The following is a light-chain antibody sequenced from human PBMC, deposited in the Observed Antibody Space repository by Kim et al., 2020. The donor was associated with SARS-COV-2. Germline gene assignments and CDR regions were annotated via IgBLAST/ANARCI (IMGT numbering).Light chain of an antibody. CDR2: EDN. CDR1: SGNISSDF. Sequence: GKTVIISCTASSGNISSDFVQWFQQRPGTSPTTVIYEDNVRPSGVPDRFSGFVDSSSNSASLTISGLKTEDEDDYYCQSYSNNAWVFGGGTQLTVL. CDR3: QSYSNNAWV. J-gene: IGLJ3*02. V-gene: IGLV6-57*01.